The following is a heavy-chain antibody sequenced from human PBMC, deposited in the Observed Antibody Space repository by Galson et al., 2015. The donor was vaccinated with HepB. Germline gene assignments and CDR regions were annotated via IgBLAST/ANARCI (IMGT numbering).Heavy chain of an antibody. Sequence: SVKVSCKASGYSFTGHYIHWVRQAPGQGLEWMGWINPNSGGTNYAQRFQGRVTMTRDTSISTSYMDLTRLKSDDTAIYYCARDPHNWETVSDAFDIWGQGTMVTVSS. D-gene: IGHD1-1*01. CDR2: INPNSGGT. J-gene: IGHJ3*02. CDR3: ARDPHNWETVSDAFDI. V-gene: IGHV1-2*02. CDR1: GYSFTGHY.